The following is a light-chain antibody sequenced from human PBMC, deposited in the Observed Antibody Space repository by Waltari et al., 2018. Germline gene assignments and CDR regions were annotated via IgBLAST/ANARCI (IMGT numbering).Light chain of an antibody. Sequence: RVMTQSPVILSVSPGERATLSCTASQSINNNLAWYQQKPGQPPRLLIYSASTRATGIPARFSGSGSGTQFTLTISSLQSEDFAVYFCQQYNAWPLTFGPGTKVHIK. V-gene: IGKV3-15*01. J-gene: IGKJ3*01. CDR3: QQYNAWPLT. CDR2: SAS. CDR1: QSINNN.